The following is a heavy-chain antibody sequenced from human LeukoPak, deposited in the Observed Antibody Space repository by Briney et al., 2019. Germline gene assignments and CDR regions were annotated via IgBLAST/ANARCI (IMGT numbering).Heavy chain of an antibody. Sequence: QPGGSLRLSCAASWFTVSSNYMSWVRQAPGKGLEWVSVIYSGGSTYYADSVKGRFTISRDNSKNTLYLQMNSLRAEDTAVYYCARLRWDFYGMDVWGQGTTVTVSS. CDR2: IYSGGST. V-gene: IGHV3-53*01. CDR1: WFTVSSNY. D-gene: IGHD3-3*01. J-gene: IGHJ6*02. CDR3: ARLRWDFYGMDV.